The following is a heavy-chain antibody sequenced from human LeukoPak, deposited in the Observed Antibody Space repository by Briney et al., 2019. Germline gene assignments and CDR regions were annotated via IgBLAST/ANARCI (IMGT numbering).Heavy chain of an antibody. CDR1: GFTFSSYE. V-gene: IGHV3-48*03. D-gene: IGHD4-17*01. CDR3: ARDLYSYGDFDY. Sequence: GGSLRLSCAASGFTFSSYEMNWVRQAPGKGLEWVSYISSSGSTIYYADYVKCRFTISRDNAKNSLYLQMNSLRAEDTAVYYCARDLYSYGDFDYWGQGTVVTVSS. CDR2: ISSSGSTI. J-gene: IGHJ4*02.